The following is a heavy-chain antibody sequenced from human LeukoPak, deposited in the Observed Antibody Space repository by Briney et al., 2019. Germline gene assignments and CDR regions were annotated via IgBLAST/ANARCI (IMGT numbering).Heavy chain of an antibody. CDR1: GFTFSNAW. CDR2: LKSKTDGGTT. CDR3: TTDCGGDCYPGVDY. Sequence: GGSLRLSCAASGFTFSNAWLSWVRQAPGKGLEWVGRLKSKTDGGTTDYAAPVKGRFTISRDDSKNTLYLQMNSLKPEDTAVYYCTTDCGGDCYPGVDYWGQGTLVNVSS. D-gene: IGHD2-21*02. J-gene: IGHJ4*02. V-gene: IGHV3-15*01.